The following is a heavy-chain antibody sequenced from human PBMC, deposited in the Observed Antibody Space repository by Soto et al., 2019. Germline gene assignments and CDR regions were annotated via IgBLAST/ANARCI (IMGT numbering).Heavy chain of an antibody. V-gene: IGHV2-26*01. CDR3: ARIRSWVLVPTGSFFGMDV. Sequence: QVTLKESGPVLVRPTETLTLTCTVSGFSLTNPRMAVGWIRQPPGKALEGLTHIFSSDEKSYNTSLKRRVTISQDTSKSQVVLTMTNVDPVDTATYYCARIRSWVLVPTGSFFGMDVWGPGTTVTGSS. CDR1: GFSLTNPRMA. D-gene: IGHD3-10*01. J-gene: IGHJ6*02. CDR2: IFSSDEK.